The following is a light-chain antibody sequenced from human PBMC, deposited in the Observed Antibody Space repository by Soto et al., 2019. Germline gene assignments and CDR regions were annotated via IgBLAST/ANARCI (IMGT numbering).Light chain of an antibody. CDR1: QSVRGNY. Sequence: EVVLTQSPGTLSLFPGESATLSCRASQSVRGNYFAWYQQRPGQAPRLLVYGPSVRAAGIPDRFRGSGSRTDFNLTINRVEPEDFAVYYCHQFGMSPFTFGPGTTLDIK. V-gene: IGKV3-20*01. J-gene: IGKJ3*01. CDR2: GPS. CDR3: HQFGMSPFT.